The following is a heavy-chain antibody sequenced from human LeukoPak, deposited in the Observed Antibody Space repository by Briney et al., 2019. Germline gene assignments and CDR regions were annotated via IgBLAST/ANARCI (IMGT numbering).Heavy chain of an antibody. V-gene: IGHV4-39*02. Sequence: SETLSLTCTVSGGSISGSSYYWGWIRQPPGKGLEWIGSIYYSGSTYYNPSLKSRVTISVDTSKNQFSLKLSSVTAADTAVYYCARGKGRDKRRNGPRGAFDYWGQGTLVTVSS. CDR3: ARGKGRDKRRNGPRGAFDY. CDR2: IYYSGST. J-gene: IGHJ4*02. D-gene: IGHD1-1*01. CDR1: GGSISGSSYY.